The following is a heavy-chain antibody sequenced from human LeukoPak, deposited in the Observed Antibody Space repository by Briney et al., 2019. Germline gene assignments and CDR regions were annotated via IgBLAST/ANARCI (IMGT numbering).Heavy chain of an antibody. J-gene: IGHJ4*02. V-gene: IGHV2-5*04. D-gene: IGHD4-17*01. CDR2: SYWNDDR. Sequence: SGPTLVKPTQTLTLTCTFSGFALSSGGVGVGCIRQTPGKALEWVALSYWNDDRRYSPSLKSRLTITKDTSKIQVVLTLTNTDPVDTGTYYCVRSINGGYLPFDYWGQGTLVTVSS. CDR1: GFALSSGGVG. CDR3: VRSINGGYLPFDY.